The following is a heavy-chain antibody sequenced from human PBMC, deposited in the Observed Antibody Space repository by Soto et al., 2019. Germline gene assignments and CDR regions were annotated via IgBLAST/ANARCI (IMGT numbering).Heavy chain of an antibody. J-gene: IGHJ4*02. CDR2: ISSTGVGT. V-gene: IGHV3-23*01. CDR1: GFTFSSYA. D-gene: IGHD3-16*01. Sequence: PWWSLRLSCAAFGFTFSSYAISWFRQAPGKGLEWVSLISSTGVGTYYADSVKGRFTISRDNSHNTLYLQVHSLTAEDTAVYYCAKDRRAGGNSAFYFDFWGQGAQVTVSS. CDR3: AKDRRAGGNSAFYFDF.